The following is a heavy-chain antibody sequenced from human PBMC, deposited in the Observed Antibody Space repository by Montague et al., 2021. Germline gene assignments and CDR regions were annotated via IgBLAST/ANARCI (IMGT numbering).Heavy chain of an antibody. CDR3: ARARITGTTTPLDY. D-gene: IGHD1/OR15-1a*01. CDR1: GGSISSTSHY. J-gene: IGHJ4*02. Sequence: SETLSLTCTVSGGSISSTSHYWDWIRQPPGKGLEWIGTFYSGGNTYYNPALKSRVSISADTSNNQSSLKLHSVTAADTAVYFCARARITGTTTPLDYWGQGTLVIVSS. V-gene: IGHV4-39*01. CDR2: FYSGGNT.